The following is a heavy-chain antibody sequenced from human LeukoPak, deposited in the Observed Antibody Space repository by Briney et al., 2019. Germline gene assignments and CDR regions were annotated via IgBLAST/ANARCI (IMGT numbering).Heavy chain of an antibody. CDR1: GGSISSYY. CDR3: ARHVQYSSSWYYFDY. V-gene: IGHV4-59*08. D-gene: IGHD6-13*01. J-gene: IGHJ4*02. Sequence: SETLSLTCTVSGGSISSYYWSWIRQPPGKGLEWIGYIYYSGGTNYNPSLKSRVTISVDTSKNQFSLKLSSVTAADTAVYYCARHVQYSSSWYYFDYWGQGTLVTVSS. CDR2: IYYSGGT.